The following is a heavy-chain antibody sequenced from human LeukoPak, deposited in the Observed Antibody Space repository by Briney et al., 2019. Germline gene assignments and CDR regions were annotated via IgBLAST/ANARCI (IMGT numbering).Heavy chain of an antibody. CDR3: ARQPYSSSDGSRY. V-gene: IGHV3-33*01. CDR1: GFTFSSYG. D-gene: IGHD6-13*01. Sequence: GGSLRLPCAASGFTFSSYGMHWVRQAPGKGLEWVAVIWYDGSNKYYADSVKGRFTISRDNSKNTLYLQMNSLRAEDTAVYYCARQPYSSSDGSRYWGQGTLVTVSS. CDR2: IWYDGSNK. J-gene: IGHJ4*02.